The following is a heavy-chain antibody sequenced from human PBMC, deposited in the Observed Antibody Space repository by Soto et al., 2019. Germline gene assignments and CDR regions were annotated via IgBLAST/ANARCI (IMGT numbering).Heavy chain of an antibody. CDR1: GDSVSSNSAA. D-gene: IGHD2-15*01. V-gene: IGHV6-1*01. CDR2: TYYRSKWYN. CDR3: ARGPSGIGWVVVAATSTHYYGMDV. Sequence: SQTLSLTCAISGDSVSSNSAAWNWIRQSPSRGLEWLGRTYYRSKWYNDYAVSVKSRITINPDTSKNQFSLQLNSVTPEDTAVYYCARGPSGIGWVVVAATSTHYYGMDVWGQGTTVTVSS. J-gene: IGHJ6*02.